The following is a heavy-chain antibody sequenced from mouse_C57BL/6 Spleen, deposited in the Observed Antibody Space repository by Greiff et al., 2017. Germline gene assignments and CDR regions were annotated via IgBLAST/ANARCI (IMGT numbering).Heavy chain of an antibody. Sequence: QVQLQQPGAELVKPGASVKLSCKASGYTFTSYWMQWVKQRPGQGLEWIGEIDPSDSYTNYNQKFKGKATLTVDTSSSTAYMQLSSLTSEDSAVYYCARSVYGSSYEIAYWGQGTLVTVSA. CDR1: GYTFTSYW. J-gene: IGHJ3*01. CDR3: ARSVYGSSYEIAY. V-gene: IGHV1-50*01. D-gene: IGHD1-1*01. CDR2: IDPSDSYT.